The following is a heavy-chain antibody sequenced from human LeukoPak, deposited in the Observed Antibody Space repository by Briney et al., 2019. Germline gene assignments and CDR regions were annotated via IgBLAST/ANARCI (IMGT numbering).Heavy chain of an antibody. V-gene: IGHV4-34*01. CDR1: GGSFSGYY. D-gene: IGHD6-13*01. CDR2: INHSGST. Sequence: SETLPLTCAVYGGSFSGYYWSWIRQPPGKGLEWIGEINHSGSTNYNPSLKSRVTISVDTSKNQFSLKLSSVTAGDTAVYYCARGRPGGSRSFDYWGQGTLVTVSS. J-gene: IGHJ4*02. CDR3: ARGRPGGSRSFDY.